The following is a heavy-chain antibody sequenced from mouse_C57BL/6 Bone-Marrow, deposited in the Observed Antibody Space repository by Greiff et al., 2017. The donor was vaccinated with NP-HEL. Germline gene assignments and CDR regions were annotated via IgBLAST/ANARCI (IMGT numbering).Heavy chain of an antibody. CDR2: IYPRSGHT. CDR3: ARSYGSSPYAMDY. CDR1: GYTFTSYG. Sequence: VQLQQSGAELARPGASVKLSCKASGYTFTSYGISWVKQRTGQGLEWIGEIYPRSGHTYYNEKFKGKATLTADKSSSTAYMELRSLTSEDSAVYFCARSYGSSPYAMDYWGQGTSVTVSS. J-gene: IGHJ4*01. V-gene: IGHV1-81*01. D-gene: IGHD1-1*01.